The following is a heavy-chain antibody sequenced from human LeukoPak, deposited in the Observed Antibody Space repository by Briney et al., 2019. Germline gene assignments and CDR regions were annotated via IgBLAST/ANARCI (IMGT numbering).Heavy chain of an antibody. V-gene: IGHV5-51*01. CDR3: ARLSPRYCSSTSCYGGDLDY. D-gene: IGHD2-2*01. Sequence: GESLKISCKGSGYSFTSYWIGWVRQMPGKGLEWMGIIYPGDSDTRYSPSFQGQVTISADKSISTAYLQWSSLKASDTAMYYCARLSPRYCSSTSCYGGDLDYWGQGTLVTVSS. J-gene: IGHJ4*02. CDR1: GYSFTSYW. CDR2: IYPGDSDT.